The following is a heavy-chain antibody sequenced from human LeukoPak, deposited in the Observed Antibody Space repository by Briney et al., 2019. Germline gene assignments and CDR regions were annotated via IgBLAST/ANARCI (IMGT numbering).Heavy chain of an antibody. CDR2: IKQDGSEK. V-gene: IGHV3-7*01. J-gene: IGHJ4*02. CDR1: GFTFSSYW. D-gene: IGHD3-10*01. CDR3: ARVGWFGESTRHPVGDY. Sequence: GGSLRLSCAASGFTFSSYWMSWVRQAPGKGLEWVANIKQDGSEKYYVDSVKGRFTVSRDNAENSLYLQMNSLRAEDTAVYYCARVGWFGESTRHPVGDYWGQGTLVTVSS.